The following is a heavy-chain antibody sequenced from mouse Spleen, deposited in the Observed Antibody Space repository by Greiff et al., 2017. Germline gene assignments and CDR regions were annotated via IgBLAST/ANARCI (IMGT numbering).Heavy chain of an antibody. Sequence: VQLQQSGPGLVKPSQSLSLTCSVTGYSITSGYYWNWIRQFPGNKLEWMGYISYDGSNNYNPSLKNRISITRDTSKNQFFLKLNSVTTEDTATYYCAKAPDYGYDWYFDVWGAGTTVTVSS. CDR2: ISYDGSN. CDR1: GYSITSGYY. CDR3: AKAPDYGYDWYFDV. V-gene: IGHV3-6*01. D-gene: IGHD1-2*01. J-gene: IGHJ1*01.